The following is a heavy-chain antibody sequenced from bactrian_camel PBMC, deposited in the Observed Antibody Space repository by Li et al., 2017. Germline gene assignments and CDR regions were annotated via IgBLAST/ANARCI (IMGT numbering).Heavy chain of an antibody. CDR3: AADGPRTVAAVTSLNAQVYNY. V-gene: IGHV3S53*01. D-gene: IGHD6*01. CDR2: IDLEGNT. CDR1: SNEYRTYC. J-gene: IGHJ4*01. Sequence: QVQLVESGGGAVQAGGSLNLSCTASSNEYRTYCMAWFRQVPGKDREGVATIDLEGNTKYADFVKGRFFISRDYTKTNLFLQMNSLKSEGSAMYYCAADGPRTVAAVTSLNAQVYNYWGQGTQVTVS.